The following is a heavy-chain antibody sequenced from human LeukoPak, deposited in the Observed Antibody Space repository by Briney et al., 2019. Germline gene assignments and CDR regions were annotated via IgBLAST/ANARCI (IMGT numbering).Heavy chain of an antibody. J-gene: IGHJ4*02. CDR3: ARDQGSEYSSSLFDY. CDR1: GFTFSSYW. V-gene: IGHV3-7*01. Sequence: PGGSLRLSCAASGFTFSSYWMSWVRQAPGKGLEWVANIKQDGSEKYYVDSVKGRFTISRDNAKNSLYLQMNSLRAEDTAVYYCARDQGSEYSSSLFDYWGQGTLVTVSS. D-gene: IGHD6-6*01. CDR2: IKQDGSEK.